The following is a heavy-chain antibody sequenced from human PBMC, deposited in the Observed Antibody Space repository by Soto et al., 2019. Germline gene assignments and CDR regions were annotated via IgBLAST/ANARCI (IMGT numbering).Heavy chain of an antibody. J-gene: IGHJ4*02. CDR1: GGTFSSYA. V-gene: IGHV1-69*13. Sequence: SVKVSCKASGGTFSSYAISWVRQAPGQGLEWVGGIIPRFGTANYAQKFQGRVTITADESTSTAYMELSSLRSEDTAMYYCAKVKYDSSGYYRNFDYWGQGTLVTVSS. CDR2: IIPRFGTA. CDR3: AKVKYDSSGYYRNFDY. D-gene: IGHD3-22*01.